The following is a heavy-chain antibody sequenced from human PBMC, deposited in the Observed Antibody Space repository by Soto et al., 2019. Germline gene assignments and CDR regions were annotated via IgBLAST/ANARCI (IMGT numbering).Heavy chain of an antibody. D-gene: IGHD1-1*01. V-gene: IGHV1-3*01. Sequence: GASVKVSRKASENTFSTYLVHWVRQVHGQGLEWMGWHNGYNGQTEYSQKFQGRVTITRDTSAKTAYLELRSLTSEDTAVYYCAGPHDRAGLGTWGQGTLVTVSS. CDR2: HNGYNGQT. J-gene: IGHJ5*02. CDR3: AGPHDRAGLGT. CDR1: ENTFSTYL.